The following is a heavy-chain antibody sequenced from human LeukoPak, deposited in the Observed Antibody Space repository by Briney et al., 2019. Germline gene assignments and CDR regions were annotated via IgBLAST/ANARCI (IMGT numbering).Heavy chain of an antibody. D-gene: IGHD6-19*01. V-gene: IGHV3-23*01. CDR3: AKDQKQWLVYDAFDI. CDR1: GFTFSSDA. J-gene: IGHJ3*02. CDR2: ISGSGGST. Sequence: GGSLRLSCAASGFTFSSDAMSWVRQAPGKGLEWVSAISGSGGSTYYADYVKGRFTISRDNSKNTLYLQMNSLRAEDTAVYYCAKDQKQWLVYDAFDIWGQGTMVTVSS.